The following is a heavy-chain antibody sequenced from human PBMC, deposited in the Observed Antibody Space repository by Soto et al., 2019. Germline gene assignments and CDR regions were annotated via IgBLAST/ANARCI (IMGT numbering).Heavy chain of an antibody. CDR3: ARGVGSGSYYNQYNWFDP. Sequence: SVKVSCKASGGTFSSYTISWVRQAPGQGLEWMGRIIPILGIANYAQKFQGRVTITADKSTSTAYMELSSLRSEDTAVYYCARGVGSGSYYNQYNWFDPWGQGTRVTVAS. CDR2: IIPILGIA. V-gene: IGHV1-69*02. J-gene: IGHJ5*02. CDR1: GGTFSSYT. D-gene: IGHD3-10*01.